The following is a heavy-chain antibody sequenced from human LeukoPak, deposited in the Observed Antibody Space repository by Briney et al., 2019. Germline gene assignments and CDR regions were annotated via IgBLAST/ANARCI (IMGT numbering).Heavy chain of an antibody. CDR1: GFTFSSYS. D-gene: IGHD2-8*02. J-gene: IGHJ4*02. CDR3: AKDSKEKRTRVTGGGFDS. V-gene: IGHV3-21*04. Sequence: KAGGSLRLSCAASGFTFSSYSMNWVRQAPGKGLEWVSSISSSSSYIYYADSVKGRFTISRDNSKNTLFLQMNSLRAEDTAIYYCAKDSKEKRTRVTGGGFDSWGQGTLVTVSS. CDR2: ISSSSSYI.